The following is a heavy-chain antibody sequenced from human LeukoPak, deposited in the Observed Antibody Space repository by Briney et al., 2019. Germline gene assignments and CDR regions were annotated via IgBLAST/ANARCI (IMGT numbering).Heavy chain of an antibody. Sequence: PGGSLRLSCAASGFTFSSYAMHWVRQAPGKGLEWVAVISYDGSNKYYADSVKGRFTISRDNSKNTLYLQMNSLRAEDTAVYYCAREAEINYGSGPSVIWGQGTMVTVSS. D-gene: IGHD3-10*01. J-gene: IGHJ3*02. V-gene: IGHV3-30-3*01. CDR3: AREAEINYGSGPSVI. CDR1: GFTFSSYA. CDR2: ISYDGSNK.